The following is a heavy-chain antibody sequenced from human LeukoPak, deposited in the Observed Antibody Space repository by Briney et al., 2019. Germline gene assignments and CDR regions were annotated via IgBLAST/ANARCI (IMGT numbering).Heavy chain of an antibody. D-gene: IGHD3-10*01. Sequence: GGSLRLSCAASAFTFDDYGMSWVRQAPGKGLEWVSGINWNGGSTGYADSVKGRFTISRDNAKNSLYLQMNSLRAEDTGFYYCAAYYYGSGSCGQFDYWGQGTLVTVSS. J-gene: IGHJ4*02. CDR2: INWNGGST. CDR1: AFTFDDYG. CDR3: AAYYYGSGSCGQFDY. V-gene: IGHV3-20*04.